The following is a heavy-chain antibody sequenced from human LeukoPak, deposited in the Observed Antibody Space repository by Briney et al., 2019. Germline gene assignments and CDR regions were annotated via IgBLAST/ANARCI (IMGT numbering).Heavy chain of an antibody. D-gene: IGHD5-18*01. CDR2: ISGSGGST. CDR1: GFTFSSYA. CDR3: AKDLGYSYGYFDY. V-gene: IGHV3-23*01. Sequence: GGSLRLSCAASGFTFSSYAMSWVHQAPGKGLEWVSAISGSGGSTYYADSVKGRFTISRDNSKNTLYLQMNSLRAEDTAVYYCAKDLGYSYGYFDYWGQGTLVTVSS. J-gene: IGHJ4*02.